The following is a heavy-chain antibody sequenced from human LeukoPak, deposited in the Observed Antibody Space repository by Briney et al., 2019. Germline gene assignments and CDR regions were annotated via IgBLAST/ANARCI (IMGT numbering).Heavy chain of an antibody. CDR1: GYTFTGNY. CDR2: INPNSGDT. D-gene: IGHD6-13*01. CDR3: ARGETEETGTRPDAFDI. V-gene: IGHV1-2*02. J-gene: IGHJ3*02. Sequence: ASVKVSCKASGYTFTGNYMHWVRQAPGQGLEWMGWINPNSGDTKYAQKFQGRVTMTRDTSISTAYMELTRLRSDDSAVYYCARGETEETGTRPDAFDIWGQGTMVTVSS.